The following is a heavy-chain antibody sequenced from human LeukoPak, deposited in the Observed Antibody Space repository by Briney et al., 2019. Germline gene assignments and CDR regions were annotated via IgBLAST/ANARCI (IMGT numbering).Heavy chain of an antibody. D-gene: IGHD3-10*01. CDR1: GGSISSYY. CDR2: IYYSGSA. CDR3: ARSMVRGVIFEAFFDY. V-gene: IGHV4-59*01. J-gene: IGHJ4*02. Sequence: PSETLSLTCTVSGGSISSYYWSWIRQPPGKGLEWIGYIYYSGSANYTPSPKCRVTISLDTSKNQFSLELSSVTAADTAVYYCARSMVRGVIFEAFFDYLGQGTLVTVSS.